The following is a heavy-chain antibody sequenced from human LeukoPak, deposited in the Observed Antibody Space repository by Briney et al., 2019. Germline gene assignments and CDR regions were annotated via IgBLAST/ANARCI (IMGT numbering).Heavy chain of an antibody. J-gene: IGHJ4*02. D-gene: IGHD4-17*01. CDR2: IHPNSGDA. CDR3: ARVSATVPTH. V-gene: IGHV1-2*02. CDR1: GYTFTGYY. Sequence: GASVKVSCKASGYTFTGYYMHWVRQAPGQGLECMGWIHPNSGDAKYAQKFQRRVTMTRDTSINTAYMELSRLKSDDTAIYYCARVSATVPTHWGQGTLLTVSS.